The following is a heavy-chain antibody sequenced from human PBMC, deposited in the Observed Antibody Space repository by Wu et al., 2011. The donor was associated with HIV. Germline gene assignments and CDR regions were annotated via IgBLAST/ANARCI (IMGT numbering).Heavy chain of an antibody. V-gene: IGHV1-69*14. CDR3: VRDYKGWNDRAPKFDR. J-gene: IGHJ5*02. CDR1: GGTFSSYA. Sequence: QVQLVQSGAEVKKSRSSVKVSCKASGGTFSSYAISWVRQAPGQGLEWMGRIIPISGTVNMAQKFQGRVTMTADRPSSTAYMELTSLTSEDAAMYFCVRDYKGWNDRAPKFDRWGQGTWSPSPQ. CDR2: IIPISGTV. D-gene: IGHD1-1*01.